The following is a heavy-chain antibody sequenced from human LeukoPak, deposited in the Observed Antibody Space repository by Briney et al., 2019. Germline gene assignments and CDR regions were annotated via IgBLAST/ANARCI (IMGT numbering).Heavy chain of an antibody. Sequence: GGSLRLSCAASGFTFSSYAMSWVRQAPGKGLEWVSAISGSGGSTYYADSVKGRFTISRDNSKNTLYLQMSSLRVEDTAVYYCAKAAVGDVFSFDYWGQGTLVTVSS. J-gene: IGHJ4*02. V-gene: IGHV3-23*01. CDR1: GFTFSSYA. D-gene: IGHD1-26*01. CDR2: ISGSGGST. CDR3: AKAAVGDVFSFDY.